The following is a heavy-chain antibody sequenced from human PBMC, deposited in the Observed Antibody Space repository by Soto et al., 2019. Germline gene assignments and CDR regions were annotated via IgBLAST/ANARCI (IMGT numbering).Heavy chain of an antibody. V-gene: IGHV3-23*01. Sequence: GGSLRLSCAASGFTFSSYAMSSVRQAPGKGLEWVSAISGSGGSTYYADSVKGRFTISRDNSKNTLYLQMNSLRAEDTAVYYCSLSGSYYYYGMDVWGQGTTVTVS. J-gene: IGHJ6*02. CDR3: SLSGSYYYYGMDV. CDR1: GFTFSSYA. D-gene: IGHD3-10*01. CDR2: ISGSGGST.